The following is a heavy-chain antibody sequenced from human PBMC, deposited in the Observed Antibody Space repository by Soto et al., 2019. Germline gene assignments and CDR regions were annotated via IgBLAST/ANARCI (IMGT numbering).Heavy chain of an antibody. CDR3: AHPPRGESARWFAP. D-gene: IGHD3-10*01. CDR1: GFSLNTNGVG. CDR2: IYWDDVK. J-gene: IGHJ5*02. Sequence: QITLRESGPTVLKPTQTLTLTCTFSGFSLNTNGVGVGWFRQPPGKALEWLALIYWDDVKPYSPSLRTRLTITQDTTRNHVVLTTANMDPADTATYYCAHPPRGESARWFAPWRQGTLVTVSS. V-gene: IGHV2-5*02.